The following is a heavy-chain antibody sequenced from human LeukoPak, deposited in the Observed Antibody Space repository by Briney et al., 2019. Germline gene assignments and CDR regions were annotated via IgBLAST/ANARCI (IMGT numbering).Heavy chain of an antibody. V-gene: IGHV4-34*01. CDR2: INHSGST. Sequence: SETLSLTCAVYGGSFSGYYWSWIRQPPGKGLEWIGEINHSGSTNYNPSLKSRVTISVDTSKNQFSLKLSSVTAADTAVYYCARAGDYSNYGDYYYYGMDVWGQGTTVTVSS. D-gene: IGHD4-11*01. J-gene: IGHJ6*02. CDR3: ARAGDYSNYGDYYYYGMDV. CDR1: GGSFSGYY.